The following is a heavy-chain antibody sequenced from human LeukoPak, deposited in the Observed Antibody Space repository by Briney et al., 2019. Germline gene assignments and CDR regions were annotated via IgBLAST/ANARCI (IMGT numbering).Heavy chain of an antibody. Sequence: SETLSLTCTVSGGSISSYYWSWIRQPPGKGLEWIGYIYYSGSTNYNPSLKSRVTISVDTSKNQFSLKLSSVTAADTAVYYCARHSETYYYDSSGYYPLWGQGTLVTVSS. CDR3: ARHSETYYYDSSGYYPL. CDR2: IYYSGST. D-gene: IGHD3-22*01. CDR1: GGSISSYY. V-gene: IGHV4-59*08. J-gene: IGHJ4*02.